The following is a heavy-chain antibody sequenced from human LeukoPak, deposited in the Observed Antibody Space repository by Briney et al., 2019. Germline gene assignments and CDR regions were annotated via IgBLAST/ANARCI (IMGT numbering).Heavy chain of an antibody. D-gene: IGHD3-22*01. CDR2: IYHSGST. Sequence: SGTLSLTCAVSGGSISSSNWWSWVRQPPGKGLEWIGEIYHSGSTNYNPSLKSRVTISVDKSKNQFSLKLSSVTAADTAVYYCARTGRVKYDSSALLLLYWGQGTLVTVSS. J-gene: IGHJ4*02. CDR1: GGSISSSNW. CDR3: ARTGRVKYDSSALLLLY. V-gene: IGHV4-4*02.